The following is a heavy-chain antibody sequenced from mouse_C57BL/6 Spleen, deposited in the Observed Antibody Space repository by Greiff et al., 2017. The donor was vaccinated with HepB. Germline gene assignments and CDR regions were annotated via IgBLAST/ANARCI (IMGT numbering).Heavy chain of an antibody. Sequence: QVQLKQPGAELVKPGASVKMSCKASGYTFTSYWITWVKQRPGQGLEWIGDIYPGSGSTNYNEKFKSKATLTVETSSSTAYMQLSSLTSEDSAVYYCASDGLLRYRYYFHYWGQSTTLTISS. J-gene: IGHJ2*01. CDR2: IYPGSGST. D-gene: IGHD1-1*01. V-gene: IGHV1-55*01. CDR3: ASDGLLRYRYYFHY. CDR1: GYTFTSYW.